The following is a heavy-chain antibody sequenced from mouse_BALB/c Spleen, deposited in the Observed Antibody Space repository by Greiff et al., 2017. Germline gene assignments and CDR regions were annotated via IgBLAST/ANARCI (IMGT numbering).Heavy chain of an antibody. CDR2: INPDSSTI. V-gene: IGHV4-1*02. CDR1: GFDFSRYW. D-gene: IGHD1-1*01. CDR3: ASYYYGYWYFEV. Sequence: EVQGVESGGGLVQPGGSLQLSCAASGFDFSRYWMSWVRQAPGTGLEWIGEINPDSSTINYTPSLKDKFIISSDNAKNTLYLQMSQVSSEDTALYYCASYYYGYWYFEVWGAGTTVTVSS. J-gene: IGHJ1*01.